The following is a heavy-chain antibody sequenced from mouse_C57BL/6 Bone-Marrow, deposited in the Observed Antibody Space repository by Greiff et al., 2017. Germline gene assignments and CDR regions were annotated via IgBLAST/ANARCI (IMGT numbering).Heavy chain of an antibody. CDR2: IYPGDGDT. Sequence: VQLQESGPELVKPGASVKISCKASGYAFSSSWMNWVKQRPGKGLEWIGRIYPGDGDTNYNGKFKGKATLTADKSSSTAYMQLCSLTSKDFAVYFYARRYYGSSGCWYVDVWGTGTTVTVSS. V-gene: IGHV1-82*01. CDR3: ARRYYGSSGCWYVDV. CDR1: GYAFSSSW. D-gene: IGHD1-1*01. J-gene: IGHJ1*03.